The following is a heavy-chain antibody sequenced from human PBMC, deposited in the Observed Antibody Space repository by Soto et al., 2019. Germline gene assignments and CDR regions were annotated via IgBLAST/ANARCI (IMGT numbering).Heavy chain of an antibody. D-gene: IGHD1-1*01. CDR1: GYTFTTYG. Sequence: QVHLVQSGAEVKKPGASVKVSCKGSGYTFTTYGITWVRQAPGQGLEWMGWISAHNGNTNYAQKLQGKVTVTRDTSTSTAYMELRSLRSDDTAVYYCARGRYGDYWGQGALVTVSS. CDR2: ISAHNGNT. J-gene: IGHJ4*02. V-gene: IGHV1-18*01. CDR3: ARGRYGDY.